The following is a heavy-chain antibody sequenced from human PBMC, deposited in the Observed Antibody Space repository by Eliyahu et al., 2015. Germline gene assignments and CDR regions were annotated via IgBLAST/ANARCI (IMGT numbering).Heavy chain of an antibody. CDR2: IRAKAENHAT. J-gene: IGHJ5*02. CDR1: GFXFDDSS. V-gene: IGHV3-73*02. D-gene: IGHD7-27*01. CDR3: ARQLGHLFGGGTA. Sequence: QLVESGGGLVQPGGSLKLXCATSGFXFDDSSIHWVRQASGNGXEWVGRIRAKAENHATAYSVSLKGRFSISRDDSKNTAYLHMTGLEIGDTAVYYCARQLGHLFGGGTAWGQGXLVTVS.